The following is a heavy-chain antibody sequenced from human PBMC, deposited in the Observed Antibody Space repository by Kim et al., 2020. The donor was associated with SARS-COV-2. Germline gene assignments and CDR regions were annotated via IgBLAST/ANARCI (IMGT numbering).Heavy chain of an antibody. D-gene: IGHD3-16*01. J-gene: IGHJ4*02. V-gene: IGHV4-61*02. Sequence: SETLSLTCTVSGDSINSGSYWSWVRQPAGKGLEWIGRVSLSGSTNYNPSLKSRVTISVDTSKNQFSLKLSSVTAADTAVYYCARGTGGYWGQGIMVTFSS. CDR1: GDSINSGSY. CDR3: ARGTGGY. CDR2: VSLSGST.